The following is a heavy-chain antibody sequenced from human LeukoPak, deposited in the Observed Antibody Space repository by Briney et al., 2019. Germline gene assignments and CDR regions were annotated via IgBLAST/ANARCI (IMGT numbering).Heavy chain of an antibody. CDR2: ISDSAINT. D-gene: IGHD3-10*01. CDR1: EFTFSDYY. CDR3: AAYYGSGSVNYYRGMDI. J-gene: IGHJ6*02. V-gene: IGHV3-11*01. Sequence: GGSLRLSCEASEFTFSDYYMSWIRQAPGKGLEWISYISDSAINTHYADSVKGRFTISRDNAKKLMVLEMKSLRSEDTAVYYCAAYYGSGSVNYYRGMDIWGQGTTVTVSS.